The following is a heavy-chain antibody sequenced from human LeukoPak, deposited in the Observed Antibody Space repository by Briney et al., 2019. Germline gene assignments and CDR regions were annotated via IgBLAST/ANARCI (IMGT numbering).Heavy chain of an antibody. Sequence: PGGSLRLSCAASGFTFSDSAMNWVRQAPGKGLEWVSSISRSSSYIYYADSVKGRFTISRDNAKNSLYLQMNSLRAEDTAVYYCARDQGSPVAIGRIWFGELGYYGMDVWGQGTTVTVSS. D-gene: IGHD3-10*01. CDR2: ISRSSSYI. J-gene: IGHJ6*02. CDR3: ARDQGSPVAIGRIWFGELGYYGMDV. CDR1: GFTFSDSA. V-gene: IGHV3-21*01.